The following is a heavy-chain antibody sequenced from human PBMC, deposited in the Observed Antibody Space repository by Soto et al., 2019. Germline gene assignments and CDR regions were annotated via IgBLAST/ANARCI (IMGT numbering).Heavy chain of an antibody. CDR2: ISRSGDRT. CDR1: GFTFSSYN. J-gene: IGHJ4*02. V-gene: IGHV3-64*02. CDR3: ARGRCSSGQWYAFDY. Sequence: EVQLVESGEGLVQPGGSLRLSCAASGFTFSSYNIHWIRQAPGKGLEFVSAISRSGDRTYYADSVKGRFTIARDNSKNTVWLQMGSLRAEDMAVYYCARGRCSSGQWYAFDYWGRGALVSVSS. D-gene: IGHD2-15*01.